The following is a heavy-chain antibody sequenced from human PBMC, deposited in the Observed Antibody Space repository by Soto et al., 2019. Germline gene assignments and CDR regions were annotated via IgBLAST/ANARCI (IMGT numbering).Heavy chain of an antibody. CDR2: ISGSGGST. CDR3: AKGTRGPFDY. V-gene: IGHV3-23*01. Sequence: GGSLRLSCAASGFTFRSYALSWVRQAPGKGLEWVSAISGSGGSTYYADSVKGRFTISRDNSKNTLYLQMNSLRAEDTAVYYCAKGTRGPFDYWGQGTLVTVSS. CDR1: GFTFRSYA. J-gene: IGHJ4*02. D-gene: IGHD3-10*01.